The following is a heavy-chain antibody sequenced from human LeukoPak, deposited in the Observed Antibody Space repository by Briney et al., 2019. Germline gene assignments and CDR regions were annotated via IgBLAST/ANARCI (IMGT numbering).Heavy chain of an antibody. J-gene: IGHJ4*02. V-gene: IGHV3-53*01. Sequence: GGSLRLSCAVFEFTFSSNYMSWVRQAPGKGLEWVSVIYSGAGTHYSDSVKGRFTISRDNCKNTLYLQMNSLRVEDTAVYYCARGISGFSFDYWGQGTLVTVSS. D-gene: IGHD3-22*01. CDR3: ARGISGFSFDY. CDR2: IYSGAGT. CDR1: EFTFSSNY.